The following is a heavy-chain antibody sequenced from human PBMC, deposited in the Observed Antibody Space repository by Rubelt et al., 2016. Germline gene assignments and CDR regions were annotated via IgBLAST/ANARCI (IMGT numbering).Heavy chain of an antibody. CDR1: GFSLTTSGAG. Sequence: QITLKESGPTLMKPTQTLTLTCTFSGFSLTTSGAGVGWIRQPPGTALEWLALIYWNGDKRYSPSLKSRLTITKDSAKDQVVITMTNVDPVGTATYYCAHSRAESLIDFWGQGTLVTVSS. CDR3: AHSRAESLIDF. V-gene: IGHV2-5*01. J-gene: IGHJ4*02. CDR2: IYWNGDK.